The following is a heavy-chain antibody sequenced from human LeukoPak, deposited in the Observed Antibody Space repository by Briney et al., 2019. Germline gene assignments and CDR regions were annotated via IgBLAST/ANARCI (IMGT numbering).Heavy chain of an antibody. CDR3: ARAHFYDSSGFDY. V-gene: IGHV3-48*04. D-gene: IGHD3-22*01. CDR2: ISSGGSAI. CDR1: GFTFSNYW. J-gene: IGHJ4*02. Sequence: GGSLRLSCAASGFTFSNYWMHWVRQAPGKGLEWVSYISSGGSAIYYADSVKGRFTISRDNAKNSLYLQMNSLRAADTAVYYCARAHFYDSSGFDYWGQGTLVTVSS.